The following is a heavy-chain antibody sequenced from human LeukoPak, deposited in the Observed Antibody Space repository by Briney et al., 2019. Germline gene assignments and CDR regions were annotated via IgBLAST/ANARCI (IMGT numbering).Heavy chain of an antibody. CDR2: IYFSGST. CDR1: GGSISSYY. CDR3: ARGVVAAPQTFDY. Sequence: SETLSLTCTVSGGSISSYYWSWIRQPPGKGLEWIGYIYFSGSTNYNPSLKSRVTISVDTSRNQFSLKLSSVTAADTAVYYCARGVVAAPQTFDYWGQGTLVTVSS. J-gene: IGHJ4*02. D-gene: IGHD2-15*01. V-gene: IGHV4-59*01.